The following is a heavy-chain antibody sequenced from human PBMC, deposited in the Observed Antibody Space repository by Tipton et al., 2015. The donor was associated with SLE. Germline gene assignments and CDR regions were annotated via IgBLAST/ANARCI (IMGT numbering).Heavy chain of an antibody. J-gene: IGHJ4*02. CDR3: ARYYCTTTRCYYFDY. V-gene: IGHV4-61*02. D-gene: IGHD2-2*01. CDR1: GGSITTGSYY. CDR2: LYTTGST. Sequence: LRLSCTVSGGSITTGSYYWSWIRQPAGKGLEWIGRLYTTGSTYYNPSLKSRVSMSVDTSKNQFSLKLRSVTAADTAVYFCARYYCTTTRCYYFDYWGRGTLVTVSS.